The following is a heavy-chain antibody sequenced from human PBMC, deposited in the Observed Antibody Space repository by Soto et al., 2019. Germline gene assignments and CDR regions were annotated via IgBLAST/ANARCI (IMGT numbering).Heavy chain of an antibody. CDR3: TRAYGAETFDF. V-gene: IGHV1-8*02. D-gene: IGHD3-10*01. Sequence: EASVKVSCKASGYTFNNYDIHWVRQAPGHGLEWMGWMNPNSGNTGYAQNFRGRVTMTQNTAIGTAYMELSSLRSDDTATYYCTRAYGAETFDFWGQGTRVTVS. CDR2: MNPNSGNT. CDR1: GYTFNNYD. J-gene: IGHJ5*01.